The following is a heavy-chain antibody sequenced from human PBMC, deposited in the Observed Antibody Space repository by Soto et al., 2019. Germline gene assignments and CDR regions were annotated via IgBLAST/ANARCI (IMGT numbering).Heavy chain of an antibody. Sequence: GGSLRLSCAASGFTFSSYAMSWVRQAPGKGLEWVSAISGSGGSTYYADSVKGRFTISRDNSKNTLYLQMNSLRAEDTAVYYCAKSNEMVRGVMRGYYFDYWGQGTLVTVSS. V-gene: IGHV3-23*01. CDR1: GFTFSSYA. CDR3: AKSNEMVRGVMRGYYFDY. J-gene: IGHJ4*02. CDR2: ISGSGGST. D-gene: IGHD3-10*01.